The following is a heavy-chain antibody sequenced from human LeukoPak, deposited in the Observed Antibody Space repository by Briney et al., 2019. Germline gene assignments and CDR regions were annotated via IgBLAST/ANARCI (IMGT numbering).Heavy chain of an antibody. D-gene: IGHD3-16*01. V-gene: IGHV4-34*01. CDR3: ARGRRGGGRDWFEP. J-gene: IGHJ5*02. Sequence: PSETLSLTCAVYGVSFSGYYWSWIRQPPGKGLEWIGEINHSGSTNYNPSLKSRVTISVDTSKNQFSLKLSSVTAADTAVYYCARGRRGGGRDWFEPWGQGTLVTVSS. CDR1: GVSFSGYY. CDR2: INHSGST.